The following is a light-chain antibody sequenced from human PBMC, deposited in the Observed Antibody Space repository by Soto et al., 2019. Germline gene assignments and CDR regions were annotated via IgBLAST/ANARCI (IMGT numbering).Light chain of an antibody. Sequence: DIVMTQSPDSLAVSLGERATINCKSSQSVLYSSNNKNYLTWYQQKPGQPPRLLIYWASTRESGVPDRFSGSGSVTDFTLTISGLQAEYVAFYYCQHHYCTPPAFGGGTKVEIK. CDR1: QSVLYSSNNKNY. CDR2: WAS. V-gene: IGKV4-1*01. J-gene: IGKJ4*02. CDR3: QHHYCTPPA.